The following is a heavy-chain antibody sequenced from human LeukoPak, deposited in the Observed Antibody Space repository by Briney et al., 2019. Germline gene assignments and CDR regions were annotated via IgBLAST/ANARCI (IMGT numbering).Heavy chain of an antibody. Sequence: SVKVSCKASGGTFSSYAIGWVRQAPGQGLEWMGGIIPIFGTANYAQKFQGRVTITADESTSTAYMELSSLRSEDTAVYYCARVRELGYCSSTSCFRDYYYYGMDVWGQGTTVTVSS. CDR2: IIPIFGTA. CDR3: ARVRELGYCSSTSCFRDYYYYGMDV. D-gene: IGHD2-2*01. J-gene: IGHJ6*02. CDR1: GGTFSSYA. V-gene: IGHV1-69*13.